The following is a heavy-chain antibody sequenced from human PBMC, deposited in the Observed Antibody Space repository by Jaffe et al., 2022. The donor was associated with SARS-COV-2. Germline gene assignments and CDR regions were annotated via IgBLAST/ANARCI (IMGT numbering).Heavy chain of an antibody. CDR1: GGSISSYY. Sequence: QVQLQESGPGLVKPSETLSLTCTVSGGSISSYYWSWIRQPAGKGLEWIGRIYTSGSTNYNPSLKSRVTMSVDTSKNQFSLKLSSVTAADTAVYYCARDMRRLSGDLNWFDPWGQGTLVTVSS. J-gene: IGHJ5*02. V-gene: IGHV4-4*07. D-gene: IGHD7-27*01. CDR3: ARDMRRLSGDLNWFDP. CDR2: IYTSGST.